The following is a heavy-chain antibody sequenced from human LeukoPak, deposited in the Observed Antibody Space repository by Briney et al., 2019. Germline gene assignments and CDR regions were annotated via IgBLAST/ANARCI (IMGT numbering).Heavy chain of an antibody. D-gene: IGHD2-15*01. V-gene: IGHV3-7*01. Sequence: GGSLRLSCAASGFTFSSYWMSWVRQAPGKGLEWVAHINQDGSDKYYVDSVKGRFTISRDNAKNSLYLQMNSLRAEATAVYYCARVSPPDIVVVVAATPSEPHFDDGGQGTLVTASS. CDR3: ARVSPPDIVVVVAATPSEPHFDD. J-gene: IGHJ4*02. CDR2: INQDGSDK. CDR1: GFTFSSYW.